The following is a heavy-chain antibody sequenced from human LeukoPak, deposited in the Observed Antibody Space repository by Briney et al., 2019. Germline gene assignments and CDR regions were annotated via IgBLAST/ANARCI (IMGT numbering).Heavy chain of an antibody. D-gene: IGHD1-26*01. CDR2: IYHSGST. J-gene: IGHJ4*02. CDR1: GGSISSSNW. V-gene: IGHV4-4*02. Sequence: KTSVTLSLTCAVSGGSISSSNWWSWVRQPPGKGLEWIGEIYHSGSTNYNPSLKSRVTISVDKSKNQFSLKLSSVTAADTAVYYCARVSSGATTVDYWGQGTLVTVSS. CDR3: ARVSSGATTVDY.